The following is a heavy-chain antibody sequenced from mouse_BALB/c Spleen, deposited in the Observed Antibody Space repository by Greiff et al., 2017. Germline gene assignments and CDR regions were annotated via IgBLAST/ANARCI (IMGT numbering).Heavy chain of an antibody. Sequence: EVQVVESGGGLVKPGGSLKLSCAASGFTFSSYAMSWVRQTPEKRLEWVASISSGGSTYYPDSVKGRFTISRDNARNILYLQMSSLRSEDTAMYYCARDRGDYDGFDYWGQGTTLTVSS. CDR3: ARDRGDYDGFDY. D-gene: IGHD2-4*01. CDR1: GFTFSSYA. J-gene: IGHJ2*01. CDR2: ISSGGST. V-gene: IGHV5-6-5*01.